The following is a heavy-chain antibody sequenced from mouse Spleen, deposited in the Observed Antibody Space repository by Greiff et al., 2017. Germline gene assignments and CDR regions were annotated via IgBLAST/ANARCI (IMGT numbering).Heavy chain of an antibody. J-gene: IGHJ2*01. V-gene: IGHV1-62-2*01. D-gene: IGHD1-1*01. CDR3: ARHALIYYYGSSYYFDY. CDR2: FYPGSGSI. CDR1: GYTFTEYT. Sequence: VQLQQSGAELVKPGASVKLSCKASGYTFTEYTIHWVKQRSGQGLEWIGWFYPGSGSIKYNEKFKDKATLTADKSSSTVYMELSRLTSEDSAVYFCARHALIYYYGSSYYFDYWGQGTTLTVSS.